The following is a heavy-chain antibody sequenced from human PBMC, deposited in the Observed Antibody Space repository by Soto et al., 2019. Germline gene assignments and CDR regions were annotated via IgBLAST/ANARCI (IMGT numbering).Heavy chain of an antibody. CDR3: AKDRLDTNSSSYGMDV. J-gene: IGHJ6*02. D-gene: IGHD5-18*01. CDR1: GFTFSSYA. Sequence: PGGSLRLSCGASGFTFSSYAMSWVRQAPGKGLAWVSGIRGSGGSTYYADSVKGRFTISRDNSKNTLFLEMNGLRAEDTAVYYCAKDRLDTNSSSYGMDVWGQVTTVTVSS. V-gene: IGHV3-23*01. CDR2: IRGSGGST.